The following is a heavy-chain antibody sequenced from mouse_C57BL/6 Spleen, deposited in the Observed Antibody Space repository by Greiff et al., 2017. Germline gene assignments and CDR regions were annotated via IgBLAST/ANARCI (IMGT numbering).Heavy chain of an antibody. CDR2: IYPGSGST. J-gene: IGHJ4*01. Sequence: PGASVKMSCKASGYTFTSYWITWVKQRPGQGLEWIGDIYPGSGSTNYNEKFKSKATLTVDTSSSTAYMQLSSLTSEDSAVYYCAKSLYYGSSYYYAMDYWGQGTSVTVSS. CDR3: AKSLYYGSSYYYAMDY. D-gene: IGHD1-1*01. V-gene: IGHV1-55*01. CDR1: GYTFTSYW.